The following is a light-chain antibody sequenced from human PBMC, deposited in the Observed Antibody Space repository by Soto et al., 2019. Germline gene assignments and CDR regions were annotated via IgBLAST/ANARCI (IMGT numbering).Light chain of an antibody. V-gene: IGKV3-20*01. Sequence: IVLTQSPGTLSLSPGERATLSCRTSQSIRDSYLAWYQQKPGQAPRLLIYAASYRATGIPDRFSGSGSGTDFSLTISRLEPEDFATYYCQQYNSYSRTFGQGTKVDIK. CDR3: QQYNSYSRT. CDR2: AAS. J-gene: IGKJ1*01. CDR1: QSIRDSY.